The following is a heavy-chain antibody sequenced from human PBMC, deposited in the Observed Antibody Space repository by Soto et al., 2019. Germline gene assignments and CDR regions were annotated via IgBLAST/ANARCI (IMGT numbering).Heavy chain of an antibody. CDR3: ARGSTTEKVDS. CDR1: GGSISSGGYS. Sequence: SETLSLTCAVSGGSISSGGYSWNWIRQPPGKGLEWIGNIYHSGSTYYNASLKSRVTISVDRSKNQFSLKLTSVTAADTAVYYCARGSTTEKVDSWGQGTLVTVSS. D-gene: IGHD4-17*01. CDR2: IYHSGST. V-gene: IGHV4-30-2*01. J-gene: IGHJ4*02.